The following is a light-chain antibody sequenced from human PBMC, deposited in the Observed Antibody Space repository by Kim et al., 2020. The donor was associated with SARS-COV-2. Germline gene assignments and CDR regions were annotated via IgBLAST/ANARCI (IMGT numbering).Light chain of an antibody. Sequence: GAPVKLTCTLSSGHSSYAIAWHQQQPEKGPRYLMKLNSDGSHSKGDGIPDRFSGSSSGAERYLSISSLQSEDEADYYCQTWGTGMVFGGGTKVTVL. CDR1: SGHSSYA. V-gene: IGLV4-69*01. CDR3: QTWGTGMV. J-gene: IGLJ3*02. CDR2: LNSDGSH.